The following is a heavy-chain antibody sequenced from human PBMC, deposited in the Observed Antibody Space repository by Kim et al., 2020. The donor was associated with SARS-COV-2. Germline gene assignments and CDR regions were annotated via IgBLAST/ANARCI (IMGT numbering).Heavy chain of an antibody. CDR3: AKDGEYYDFWSGYFSGHGRYYYYYYMDV. Sequence: GGSLRLSCAASGFTFSSYGMHWVRQAPGKGLEWVAVISYDGSNKYYADSVKGRFTISRDNSKNTLYLQMNSLRAEDTAVYYCAKDGEYYDFWSGYFSGHGRYYYYYYMDVWGKGTTVTVSS. J-gene: IGHJ6*03. V-gene: IGHV3-30*18. CDR2: ISYDGSNK. CDR1: GFTFSSYG. D-gene: IGHD3-3*01.